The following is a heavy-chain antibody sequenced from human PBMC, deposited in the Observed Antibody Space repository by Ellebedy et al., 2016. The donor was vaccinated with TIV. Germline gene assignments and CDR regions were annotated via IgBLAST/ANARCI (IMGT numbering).Heavy chain of an antibody. D-gene: IGHD5-24*01. CDR2: IYYSGST. Sequence: MPSETLSLTCAVYGGSFSGYYWSWIRQHPGKGLEWIGYIYYSGSTYYNPSLKTRVTISVDTSKNQFSLKLSSVTAADTAVYYCARMATMIDYWGQGTLVTVSS. CDR1: GGSFSGYY. J-gene: IGHJ4*02. CDR3: ARMATMIDY. V-gene: IGHV4-31*11.